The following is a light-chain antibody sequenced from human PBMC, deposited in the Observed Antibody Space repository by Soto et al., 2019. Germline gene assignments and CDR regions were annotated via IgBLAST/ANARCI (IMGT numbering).Light chain of an antibody. CDR1: SSDVGGYNY. V-gene: IGLV2-14*01. Sequence: QPASVSGSPGQSITISCTGTSSDVGGYNYVSWYQQHPGKAPKLMIYEVSNRPSGVSNRFSGSKSGNTASLTISGLQAEDEADYYCSSYTSSSTFYVFGTGTKVTVL. CDR2: EVS. J-gene: IGLJ1*01. CDR3: SSYTSSSTFYV.